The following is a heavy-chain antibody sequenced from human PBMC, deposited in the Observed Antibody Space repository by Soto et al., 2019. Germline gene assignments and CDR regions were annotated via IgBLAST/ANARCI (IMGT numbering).Heavy chain of an antibody. CDR3: ARQDCSGGSCYSSRHYYYGMDV. CDR2: IYPADSDV. D-gene: IGHD2-15*01. V-gene: IGHV5-51*01. CDR1: GYSFTSYW. J-gene: IGHJ6*02. Sequence: GESLKISCKGSGYSFTSYWIAWVRQVPGKGLEWMGIIYPADSDVRHSPSFQGQVTISVDKSLSTAYLQWSSLKASDTAMYYCARQDCSGGSCYSSRHYYYGMDVWGQGTTVTVSS.